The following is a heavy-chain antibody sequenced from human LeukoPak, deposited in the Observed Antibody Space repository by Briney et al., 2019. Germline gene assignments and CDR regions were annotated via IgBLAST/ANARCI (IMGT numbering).Heavy chain of an antibody. J-gene: IGHJ4*02. V-gene: IGHV3-30*02. Sequence: GGSLRLSCAASGFVFRNYDMHWVRQAPGKGLDWVAFIRSDGSEQYYADPVKGRFALSRDNSMETVFLQMNSLRLEDTAVYYCARDRNWNKYFDYWGQGTLVTVSS. CDR1: GFVFRNYD. CDR2: IRSDGSEQ. CDR3: ARDRNWNKYFDY. D-gene: IGHD1-20*01.